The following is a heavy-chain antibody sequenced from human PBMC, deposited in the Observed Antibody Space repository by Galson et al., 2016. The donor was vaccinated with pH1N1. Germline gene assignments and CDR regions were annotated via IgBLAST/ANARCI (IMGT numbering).Heavy chain of an antibody. CDR3: ARSIGNIGAH. CDR2: INEDGSKI. CDR1: GFSLSSFW. J-gene: IGHJ4*02. D-gene: IGHD5-12*01. V-gene: IGHV3-7*01. Sequence: CAASGFSLSSFWMTWVRQAPEKGLEWVANINEDGSKIYYVDSVKGRFTISRDNAKNSLYLQMNSLRAEDTAVYYCARSIGNIGAHWGQGTLVTVSS.